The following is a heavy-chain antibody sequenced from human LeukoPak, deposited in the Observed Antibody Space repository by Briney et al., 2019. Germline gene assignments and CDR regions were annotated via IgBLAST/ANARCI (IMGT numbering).Heavy chain of an antibody. V-gene: IGHV4-59*02. Sequence: SETLSLTCAVSGASVTSFYWSWIRQTPGKGLEWIGYGYNNGRTNYSPSLKSRVTISVDMSKNQFSLKLNSVTAADTAVYYCARVSTWELLVYFDYWGQGTLVTVSS. CDR1: GASVTSFY. D-gene: IGHD1-26*01. J-gene: IGHJ4*02. CDR2: GYNNGRT. CDR3: ARVSTWELLVYFDY.